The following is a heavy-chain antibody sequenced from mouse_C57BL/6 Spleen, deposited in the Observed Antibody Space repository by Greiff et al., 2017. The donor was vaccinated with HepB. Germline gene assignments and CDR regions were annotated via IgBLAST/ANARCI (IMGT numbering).Heavy chain of an antibody. Sequence: QVQLKESGAELARPGASVKMSCKASGYTFTSYTMHWVKQRPGQGLEWIGYINPSSGYTKYNQKFKDKATLTADKSSSTAYMQLSSLTSEDSAVYYCARSDPYFDYWGQGTTLTVSS. CDR2: INPSSGYT. CDR1: GYTFTSYT. J-gene: IGHJ2*01. V-gene: IGHV1-4*01. CDR3: ARSDPYFDY.